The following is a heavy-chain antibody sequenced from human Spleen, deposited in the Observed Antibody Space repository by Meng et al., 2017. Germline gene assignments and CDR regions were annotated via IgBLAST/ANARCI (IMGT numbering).Heavy chain of an antibody. CDR1: GFIFSDYY. V-gene: IGHV3-11*04. D-gene: IGHD6-13*01. J-gene: IGHJ4*02. CDR2: ISGSGSTI. CDR3: ARCSSGWFYFDA. Sequence: GESLKISCAASGFIFSDYYMNWVRLAPGRGLEWVSSISGSGSTIYYAKSVKGRFTITRDNAKNSLSLQMDSLRAEDTAVYYCARCSSGWFYFDAWGLGRLVNGAS.